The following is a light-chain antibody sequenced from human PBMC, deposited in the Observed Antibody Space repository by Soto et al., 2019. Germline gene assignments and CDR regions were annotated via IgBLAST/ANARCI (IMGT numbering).Light chain of an antibody. CDR2: DAS. CDR3: QQRSNWPLT. J-gene: IGKJ4*01. CDR1: QSVSTY. Sequence: EIVLTPSPATLSLSPVERATPSCTASQSVSTYLAWYQQKPGQAPRLLIYDASNRATGIPARFSGGGSGTDFTLTISSLEPEDFAVYYCQQRSNWPLTFGGGTKVDI. V-gene: IGKV3-11*01.